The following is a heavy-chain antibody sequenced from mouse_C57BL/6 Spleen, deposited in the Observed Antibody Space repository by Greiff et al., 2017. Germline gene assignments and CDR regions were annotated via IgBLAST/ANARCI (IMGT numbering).Heavy chain of an antibody. D-gene: IGHD2-5*01. CDR1: GYAFSSSW. CDR3: ARDDSNYGFAY. Sequence: QVQLQQSGPELVKPGASVKISCKASGYAFSSSWMNWVKQRPGQGLEWIGRIYPGDGDTNYNGKFKGKATLTADQSSSTAYMQLSSLTSEDSAVYFCARDDSNYGFAYWGQGTLVTVSA. V-gene: IGHV1-82*01. J-gene: IGHJ3*01. CDR2: IYPGDGDT.